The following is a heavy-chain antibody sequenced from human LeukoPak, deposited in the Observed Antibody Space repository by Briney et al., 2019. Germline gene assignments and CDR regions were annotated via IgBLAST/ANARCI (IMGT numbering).Heavy chain of an antibody. V-gene: IGHV3-20*04. CDR2: INWNGGST. D-gene: IGHD6-13*01. J-gene: IGHJ4*02. CDR3: ARWYSSSWYGGASYFDY. CDR1: GFTFDDYG. Sequence: GGSLRLSCAASGFTFDDYGMSWVRQAPGKGLEWVSGINWNGGSTGYADSVKGRFTISRDNAKNSLYLEMNSLRAEDTALYYCARWYSSSWYGGASYFDYWGQGTLVTVSS.